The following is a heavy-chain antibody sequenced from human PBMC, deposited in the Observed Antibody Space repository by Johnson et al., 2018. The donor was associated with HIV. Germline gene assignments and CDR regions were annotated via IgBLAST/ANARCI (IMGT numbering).Heavy chain of an antibody. CDR3: VRDQGSGWPTNAFDI. CDR2: ISWNSGSV. V-gene: IGHV3-9*01. D-gene: IGHD6-19*01. CDR1: GFTFDDYA. J-gene: IGHJ3*02. Sequence: VQLVESGGGAVRPGRSLRLSCTASGFTFDDYAMHWVRQAPGKGLEWVSGISWNSGSVDYADSVKGRFTISRDNAKNSLYLQMNSLRAEDTADYYCVRDQGSGWPTNAFDIWGQGTRVTVSS.